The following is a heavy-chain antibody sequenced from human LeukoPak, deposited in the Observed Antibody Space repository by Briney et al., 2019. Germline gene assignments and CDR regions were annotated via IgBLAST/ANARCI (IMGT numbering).Heavy chain of an antibody. J-gene: IGHJ5*02. CDR3: ARDRSSSWTRDWFDP. CDR2: IYNSAST. V-gene: IGHV4-4*07. Sequence: SETLSLTCTVAGGSISGVYWSWIRQPAGKGLEWIGRIYNSASTNYNPSLKSRVTMPIDTSKNQFSLKLSSVTAADTAVYYCARDRSSSWTRDWFDPWGQGTLVTVSS. D-gene: IGHD6-13*01. CDR1: GGSISGVY.